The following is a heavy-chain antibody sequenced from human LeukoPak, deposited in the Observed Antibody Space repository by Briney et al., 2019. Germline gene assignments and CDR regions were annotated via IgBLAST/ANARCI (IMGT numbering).Heavy chain of an antibody. CDR1: GFTFSSYG. V-gene: IGHV3-30*18. CDR3: AKDLGGIHYFDF. J-gene: IGHJ4*02. CDR2: ISYDGSNT. Sequence: GGSLRLSYAASGFTFSSYGMHWVRQAPGKGLEWVAIISYDGSNTYYADSVKGRFTISRDNSKNTLYLQMNSLRAEDTAVYYCAKDLGGIHYFDFWGQGTLVSVSS.